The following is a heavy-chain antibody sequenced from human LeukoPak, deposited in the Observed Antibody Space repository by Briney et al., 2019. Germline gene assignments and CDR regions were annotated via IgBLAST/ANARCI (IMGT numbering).Heavy chain of an antibody. CDR1: GGSISSYY. J-gene: IGHJ4*02. Sequence: SETLSLTCTVSGGSISSYYWSWIRQPPGKGLEWIGYIYYSGSTNYNPSLESRVTISVDTSKNQFSLKLSSVTAADTAVYYCARHRTVAGTRDYWGQGTLVTVSS. V-gene: IGHV4-59*08. D-gene: IGHD6-19*01. CDR2: IYYSGST. CDR3: ARHRTVAGTRDY.